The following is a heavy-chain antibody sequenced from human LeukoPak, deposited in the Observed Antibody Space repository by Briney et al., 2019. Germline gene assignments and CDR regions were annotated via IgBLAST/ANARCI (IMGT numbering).Heavy chain of an antibody. CDR3: AAQSPAKGYYYYMDV. CDR2: IYYSGST. J-gene: IGHJ6*03. Sequence: SETLSLTCTVSGGSISSSSYYWGWIRQPPGKGLEWIGSIYYSGSTYYNPSLKGRVTISVDTSKNQFSLKLSSVTAADTAVYYCAAQSPAKGYYYYMDVWGKGTTVTVSS. CDR1: GGSISSSSYY. V-gene: IGHV4-39*01.